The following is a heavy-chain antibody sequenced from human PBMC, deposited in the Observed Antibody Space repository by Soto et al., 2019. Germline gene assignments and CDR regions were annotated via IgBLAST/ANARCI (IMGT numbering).Heavy chain of an antibody. CDR1: GYTFTDYY. Sequence: QVQLVQSGAEGKKPGASVMLSCKASGYTFTDYYMPWVRQAPGQGLEGMGIINPDGGSTRYAEKVQGRVTMTRDTSTSTFYMELSSLRSEDTAVYYCAKAPRGGVIITTYSAHIDLWGQGTLVTVSS. D-gene: IGHD3-3*01. CDR2: INPDGGST. J-gene: IGHJ5*02. V-gene: IGHV1-46*01. CDR3: AKAPRGGVIITTYSAHIDL.